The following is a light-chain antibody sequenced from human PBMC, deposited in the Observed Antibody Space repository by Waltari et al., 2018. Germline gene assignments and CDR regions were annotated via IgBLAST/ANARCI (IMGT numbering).Light chain of an antibody. CDR1: SSDIGGYDF. J-gene: IGLJ2*01. CDR2: DVN. V-gene: IGLV2-14*03. CDR3: SSYTSTNTHVV. Sequence: QSTLTQPASVSGSRGQTITISCTGTSSDIGGYDFVSWYQQFPGKAPKLIIYDVNNRPSGVSDRFSGFKSGNTASLTISGLQPEDEAEYYCSSYTSTNTHVVFGGGTKLTVL.